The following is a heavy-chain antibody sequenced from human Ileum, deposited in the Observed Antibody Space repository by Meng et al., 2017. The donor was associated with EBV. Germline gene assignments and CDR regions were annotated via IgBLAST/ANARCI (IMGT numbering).Heavy chain of an antibody. V-gene: IGHV6-1*01. Sequence: VQLQKSGPGLLKPSQTLSLTCAISGDSVSSISGAWNWIRQSPSRGLEWLGRTYYRSKWNTDYAVSVSSRITISPDTSKNQFSLQLNSVTPEDTAVYYCARGSYYFDSWGQGTLVTVSS. D-gene: IGHD1-26*01. J-gene: IGHJ4*02. CDR1: GDSVSSISGA. CDR2: TYYRSKWNT. CDR3: ARGSYYFDS.